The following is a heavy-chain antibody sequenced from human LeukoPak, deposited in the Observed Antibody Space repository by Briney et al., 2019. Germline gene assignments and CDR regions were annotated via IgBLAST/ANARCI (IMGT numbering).Heavy chain of an antibody. CDR3: ARGKFEYCSSTSCYINYYYYYYMDV. CDR2: IYYSGST. CDR1: GGSISSGGYY. V-gene: IGHV4-31*03. D-gene: IGHD2-2*02. J-gene: IGHJ6*03. Sequence: SETLSLTCTVSGGSISSGGYYWSWIRQHPGRGLEWTGYIYYSGSTYYNPSLKSRVTISVDTSKNQFSLKLSSVTAADTAVYYCARGKFEYCSSTSCYINYYYYYYMDVWGKGTTVTVSS.